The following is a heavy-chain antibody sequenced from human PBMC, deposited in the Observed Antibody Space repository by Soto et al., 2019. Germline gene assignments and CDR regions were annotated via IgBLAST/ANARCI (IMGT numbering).Heavy chain of an antibody. CDR3: ARVLGNDAFDI. D-gene: IGHD3-3*02. Sequence: QVQLQESGPGLVKPSGTLSLTCAVSGGSISSSNWWSWVRQPPGKGLEWIGEIYHSGSTNYNPSLRGRVTISVYKPKTLFSLKRSSVTAADTAVYYCARVLGNDAFDIWGQGKMVTVSS. CDR1: GGSISSSNW. V-gene: IGHV4-4*02. J-gene: IGHJ3*02. CDR2: IYHSGST.